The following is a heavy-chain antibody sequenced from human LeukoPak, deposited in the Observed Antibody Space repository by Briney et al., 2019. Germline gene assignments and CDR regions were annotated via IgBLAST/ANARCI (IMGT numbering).Heavy chain of an antibody. CDR1: GGSISSYY. D-gene: IGHD6-19*01. Sequence: SETLSLTWPGSGGSISSYYWSCIRQPAGKGLEWIGRIYTSGSTNYNPSLKSRVTMSVDTSKNQFSLKLSSVTAADTAVYYCARDSWAYSSGWYSGYWGQGTLVTVSS. J-gene: IGHJ4*02. CDR2: IYTSGST. V-gene: IGHV4-4*07. CDR3: ARDSWAYSSGWYSGY.